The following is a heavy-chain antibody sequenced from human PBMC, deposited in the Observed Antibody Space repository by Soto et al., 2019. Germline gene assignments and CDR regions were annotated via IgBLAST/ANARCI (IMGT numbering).Heavy chain of an antibody. CDR3: AKSSGARWSTYSFDA. V-gene: IGHV3-23*01. CDR1: GFSFDSHS. D-gene: IGHD5-12*01. J-gene: IGHJ4*02. Sequence: EVQLLDSGGGLVQPGGSLKLSCAASGFSFDSHSMSWVRQAPGKGLEWVAGISGSGYRKYHADSVRGRFTISRDNSWNTLHLQMNRLRAEDTALYYCAKSSGARWSTYSFDAWGQGNVVTVPS. CDR2: ISGSGYRK.